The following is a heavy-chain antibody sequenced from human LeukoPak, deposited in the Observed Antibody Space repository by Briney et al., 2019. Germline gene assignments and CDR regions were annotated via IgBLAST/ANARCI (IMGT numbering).Heavy chain of an antibody. CDR3: AKDLDYTTYGYYFDY. CDR1: GFTFSASS. V-gene: IGHV3-73*01. Sequence: GGSLRLSCAASGFTFSASSLHWVRQASGKGLEWVGRIRNKANNYATAYAASVKGRFTISRDNSRNTLYLQMNSLRADDTAVYYCAKDLDYTTYGYYFDYWGQGTLVTVSS. D-gene: IGHD4-11*01. J-gene: IGHJ4*02. CDR2: IRNKANNYAT.